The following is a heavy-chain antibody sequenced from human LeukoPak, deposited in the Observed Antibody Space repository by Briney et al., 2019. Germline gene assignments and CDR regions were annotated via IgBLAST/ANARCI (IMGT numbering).Heavy chain of an antibody. CDR2: ISAYNGNT. D-gene: IGHD6-19*01. Sequence: ASVKVSCKXSGYTFTSYGISWVRQAPGQGLEWMGWISAYNGNTNYAQKLQGRVTMTTDTSTSTAYMELRSLRSDDTAVYYCARYSSGWYDSMYYFDYWGQGTLVTVSS. V-gene: IGHV1-18*01. J-gene: IGHJ4*02. CDR3: ARYSSGWYDSMYYFDY. CDR1: GYTFTSYG.